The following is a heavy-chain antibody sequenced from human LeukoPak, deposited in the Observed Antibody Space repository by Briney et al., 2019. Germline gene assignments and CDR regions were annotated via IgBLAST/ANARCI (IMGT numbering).Heavy chain of an antibody. J-gene: IGHJ5*02. CDR2: IIPILGIA. CDR3: ARDQLPAYYGSGSYGLNWFDP. D-gene: IGHD3-10*01. Sequence: GASVKVSCKASGGTFSSYAISWVRQAPGQGLEWMGRIIPILGIANYAQKFQGRVTITADKSTSTAYMELSSLRSEDTAVYYCARDQLPAYYGSGSYGLNWFDPWGQGTLVTVSS. V-gene: IGHV1-69*04. CDR1: GGTFSSYA.